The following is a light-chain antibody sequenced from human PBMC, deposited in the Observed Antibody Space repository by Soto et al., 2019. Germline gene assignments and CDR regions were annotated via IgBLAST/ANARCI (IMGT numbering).Light chain of an antibody. V-gene: IGLV1-44*01. CDR2: STN. CDR1: SSNIGSNP. CDR3: APWDDSLTGRV. J-gene: IGLJ3*02. Sequence: QSVLTQPPSASGTPGQRITISCSGTSSNIGSNPINWYHQLPGTAPKLLIYSTNQRPSGVPDRFSGSKSGTSASLAISCLDSEDEADYYCAPWDDSLTGRVFGGGTNLTVL.